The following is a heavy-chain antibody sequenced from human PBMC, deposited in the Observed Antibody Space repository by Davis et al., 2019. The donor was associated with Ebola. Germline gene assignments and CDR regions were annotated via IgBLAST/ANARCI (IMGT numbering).Heavy chain of an antibody. CDR2: IYPGDSDT. V-gene: IGHV5-51*01. D-gene: IGHD2-2*01. CDR1: GYSFTSYW. J-gene: IGHJ5*02. Sequence: HRESLKISCKGSGYSFTSYWIGWVRQMPGKGLEWMGIIYPGDSDTRYSPSFQGQVTISADKSISTAYLQWSSLKASDTAMYYCARLLIVVVPAANGGFDPWGQGTLVTVSS. CDR3: ARLLIVVVPAANGGFDP.